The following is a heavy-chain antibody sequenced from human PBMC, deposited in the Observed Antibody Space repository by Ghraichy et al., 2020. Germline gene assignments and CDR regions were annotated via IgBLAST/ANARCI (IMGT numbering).Heavy chain of an antibody. D-gene: IGHD3-16*01. CDR2: ISWNSGSI. CDR3: AKDTAEVLWGGWFDP. CDR1: GFTFDDYA. V-gene: IGHV3-9*01. Sequence: LSLTCAASGFTFDDYAMHWVRQAPGKGLEWVSGISWNSGSIGYADSVKGRFTISRDNAKNSLYLQMNSLRAEDTALYYCAKDTAEVLWGGWFDPWGQGTLVTVSS. J-gene: IGHJ5*02.